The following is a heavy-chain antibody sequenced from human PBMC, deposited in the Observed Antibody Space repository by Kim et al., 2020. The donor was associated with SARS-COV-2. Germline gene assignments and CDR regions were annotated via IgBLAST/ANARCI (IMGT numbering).Heavy chain of an antibody. CDR3: ARVNLRYMIVVVIDY. D-gene: IGHD3-22*01. CDR1: GGSISSSSYY. J-gene: IGHJ4*01. Sequence: SETLSLTCTVSGGSISSSSYYWGWIRQPPGKGLEWIGSIYYSGSTYYNPSLKSRVTISVDTSKNQFSLKLSSVTAADTAVYYCARVNLRYMIVVVIDYWG. V-gene: IGHV4-39*01. CDR2: IYYSGST.